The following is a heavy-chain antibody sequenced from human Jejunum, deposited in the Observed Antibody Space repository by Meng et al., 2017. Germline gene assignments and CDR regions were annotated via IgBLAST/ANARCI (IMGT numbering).Heavy chain of an antibody. CDR1: GYTFTSYD. J-gene: IGHJ5*02. CDR2: INPHSGNS. CDR3: VRNTVRPRTRCFDP. Sequence: QVQLVQAGAEVKKAWAGEKVSFKASGYTFTSYDIRRVRQATGQGLEWMGWINPHSGNSGDAQKFQGRVTITRNNSMNTVYMELSSLRSEDTAIYYCVRNTVRPRTRCFDPWGQGTLVTVSS. D-gene: IGHD3-10*01. V-gene: IGHV1-8*02.